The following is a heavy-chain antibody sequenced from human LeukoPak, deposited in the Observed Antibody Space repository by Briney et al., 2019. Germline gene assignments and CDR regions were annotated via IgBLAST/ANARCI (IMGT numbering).Heavy chain of an antibody. Sequence: PGGSLRLSCAASGFTFSSYEMNWVRQAPGKGLEWVSSISSSSSYIYYVDSVKGRFTISRDNAKNSLYLQMNSLRAEDTAVYYCARRALRVGATRVRAFDIWGQGTMVTVSS. J-gene: IGHJ3*02. CDR3: ARRALRVGATRVRAFDI. CDR2: ISSSSSYI. V-gene: IGHV3-21*01. CDR1: GFTFSSYE. D-gene: IGHD1-26*01.